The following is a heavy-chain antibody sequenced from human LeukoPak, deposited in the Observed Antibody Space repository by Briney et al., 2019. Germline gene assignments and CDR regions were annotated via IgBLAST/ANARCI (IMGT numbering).Heavy chain of an antibody. V-gene: IGHV3-48*01. D-gene: IGHD6-13*01. CDR1: GFTFSSYW. CDR2: ISSSSSTI. Sequence: GGSLRLSCAASGFTFSSYWMSWVRQAPGKGLEWVSYISSSSSTIYYADSVKGRFTISRDNAKNSLYLQMNSLRAEDTAMYYCARGFSGRYSSSWYGLDYWGQGTLVTVSS. J-gene: IGHJ4*02. CDR3: ARGFSGRYSSSWYGLDY.